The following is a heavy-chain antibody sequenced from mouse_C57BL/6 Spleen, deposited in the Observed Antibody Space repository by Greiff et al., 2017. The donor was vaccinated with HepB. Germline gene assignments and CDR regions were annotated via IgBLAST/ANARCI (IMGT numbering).Heavy chain of an antibody. J-gene: IGHJ3*01. CDR2: ISYDGSN. CDR1: GYSITSGYY. D-gene: IGHD4-1*01. CDR3: ARDKELGGGFAY. Sequence: ESGPGLVKPSQSLSLTCSVTGYSITSGYYWNWIRQFPGNKLEWMGYISYDGSNNYNPSLKNRISITRDTSKNQFFLKLNSVTTEDTATYYCARDKELGGGFAYWGQGTLVTVSA. V-gene: IGHV3-6*01.